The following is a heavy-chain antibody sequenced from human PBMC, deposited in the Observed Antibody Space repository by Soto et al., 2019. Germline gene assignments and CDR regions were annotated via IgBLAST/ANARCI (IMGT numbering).Heavy chain of an antibody. CDR2: IYWDDDN. J-gene: IGHJ4*02. D-gene: IGHD4-17*01. CDR3: AHRQRTVYFDY. V-gene: IGHV2-5*02. Sequence: QITLKESGPTLVKPTQTLTLTCTFSGFSLSTSGVGVGWIRQPPGKALEWLALIYWDDDNRHSPSLKSRLTITKDTSKNQVVLTMTNVDPVDTATYYCAHRQRTVYFDYWGQGTLVTVSS. CDR1: GFSLSTSGVG.